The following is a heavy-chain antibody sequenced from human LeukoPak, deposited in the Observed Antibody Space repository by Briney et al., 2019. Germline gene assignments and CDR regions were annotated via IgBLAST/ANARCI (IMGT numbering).Heavy chain of an antibody. CDR3: AKDRANFHENSGHYYRRDGDS. J-gene: IGHJ5*01. Sequence: GGSLRFSCPASGFTFYMYAMSWVRQAPGKGLEWVASMCGTAGCTFYPDSVKGRFTISRDNSKNVLYLRMNSLTAEDTAIYYCAKDRANFHENSGHYYRRDGDSWGQGTLVTVSS. CDR1: GFTFYMYA. D-gene: IGHD3-22*01. CDR2: MCGTAGCT. V-gene: IGHV3-23*01.